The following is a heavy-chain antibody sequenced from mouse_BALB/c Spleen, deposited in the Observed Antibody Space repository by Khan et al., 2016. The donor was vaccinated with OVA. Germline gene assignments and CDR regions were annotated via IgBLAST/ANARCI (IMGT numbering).Heavy chain of an antibody. J-gene: IGHJ2*01. Sequence: VQLKESGPGLVKPSQSLSLTCTATGYSITSGYGRYWIRQLPGNQLECMGYISYSGNTNYNQSLKSRTSITRDTSKNQSFLQLNCVTTEDTATYYCARAARMDYWGQGTTLTVSS. CDR1: GYSITSGYG. CDR3: ARAARMDY. CDR2: ISYSGNT. D-gene: IGHD6-1*01. V-gene: IGHV3-1*02.